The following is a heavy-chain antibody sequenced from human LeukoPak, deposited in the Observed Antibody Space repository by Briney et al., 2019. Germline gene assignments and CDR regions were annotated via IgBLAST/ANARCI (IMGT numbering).Heavy chain of an antibody. CDR1: GGSISSGGYS. CDR3: ARDRGSGSYLNWFDP. CDR2: VYHSGGT. Sequence: SQTLSLTCAVSGGSISSGGYSWSWIRQPPGKGLEWIGYVYHSGGTYYNPSLKSRVTISVDRSKNQFSLKLSSVTAADTAVYYCARDRGSGSYLNWFDPWGQGTLVTVSS. J-gene: IGHJ5*02. D-gene: IGHD3-10*01. V-gene: IGHV4-30-2*01.